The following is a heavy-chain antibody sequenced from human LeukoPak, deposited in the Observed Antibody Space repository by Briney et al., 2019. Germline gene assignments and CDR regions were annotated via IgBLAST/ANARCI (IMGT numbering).Heavy chain of an antibody. CDR3: AKYSSSWSDAFDI. D-gene: IGHD6-13*01. CDR2: INPSGGST. J-gene: IGHJ3*02. V-gene: IGHV1-46*01. Sequence: GASVTVSFRASGYTFTSYYMHWVRQAPGQGLEWMGIINPSGGSTSYAQKFQGRATMTRDTSTSTVYMELSSLRSEDTAVYYCAKYSSSWSDAFDIWGQGTMVTVSS. CDR1: GYTFTSYY.